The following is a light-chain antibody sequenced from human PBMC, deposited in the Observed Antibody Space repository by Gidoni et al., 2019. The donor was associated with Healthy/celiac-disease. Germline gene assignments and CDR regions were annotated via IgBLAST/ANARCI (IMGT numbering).Light chain of an antibody. V-gene: IGKV3-15*01. CDR2: GAS. J-gene: IGKJ4*01. CDR1: QSVSSN. Sequence: EIVMTQSPATLSVSPWERATLSCRASQSVSSNLAWYQQKPGQAPRLLIYGASTRDTGIPARVSGSGSGTEFTLTISSLQSEDFAVYYCQQYNNWLSLTFGGXTKVEIK. CDR3: QQYNNWLSLT.